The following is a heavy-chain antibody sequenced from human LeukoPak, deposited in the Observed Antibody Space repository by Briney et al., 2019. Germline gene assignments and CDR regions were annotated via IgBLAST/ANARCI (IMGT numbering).Heavy chain of an antibody. V-gene: IGHV3-21*01. J-gene: IGHJ4*02. CDR3: ARDDNWNDKPFDH. CDR2: ISTSSSFI. CDR1: GFTLSYYT. D-gene: IGHD1-20*01. Sequence: GSLRLSCAASGFTLSYYTMNWVRQAPGKGLEWVSSISTSSSFIHYADSAKGRFTISRDNANNSLYLQMNSLRAEDTALYYCARDDNWNDKPFDHWGQGVLVTVSS.